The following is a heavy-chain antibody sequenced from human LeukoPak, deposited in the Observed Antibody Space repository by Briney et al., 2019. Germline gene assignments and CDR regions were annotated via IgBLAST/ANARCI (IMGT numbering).Heavy chain of an antibody. V-gene: IGHV3-23*01. CDR1: GFTFSSYE. Sequence: GGSLRLSCAASGFTFSSYEMNWVRQAPGKGLEWVSAISGSGDNTYYADSVKGRFTISRDNSKNTLYLQMNSLRAEDTAVYYCAGDRDGYSYASDIWGQGTMVTVSS. D-gene: IGHD5-24*01. CDR3: AGDRDGYSYASDI. CDR2: ISGSGDNT. J-gene: IGHJ3*02.